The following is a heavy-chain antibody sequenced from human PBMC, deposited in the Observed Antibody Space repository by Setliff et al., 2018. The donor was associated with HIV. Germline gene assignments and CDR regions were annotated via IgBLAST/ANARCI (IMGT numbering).Heavy chain of an antibody. Sequence: SETLSLTCAVYGGSFSGFYWTFIRQSPGKGLEWIGEVTHSGTTTYDPSLKSRITISVDTSKNQFSLKLSSVTAADTAVYYCARVDTAIYGMDVWGQGTTVTVSS. CDR3: ARVDTAIYGMDV. CDR1: GGSFSGFY. D-gene: IGHD5-18*01. V-gene: IGHV4-34*10. CDR2: VTHSGTT. J-gene: IGHJ6*02.